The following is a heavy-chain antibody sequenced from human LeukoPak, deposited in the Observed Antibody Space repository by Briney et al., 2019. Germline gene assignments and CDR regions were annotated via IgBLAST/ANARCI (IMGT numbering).Heavy chain of an antibody. CDR2: INHSGST. CDR3: ARVPVGDYYYYMDV. CDR1: GESFSGYY. V-gene: IGHV4-34*01. D-gene: IGHD3-16*01. Sequence: SETMSLTCAVYGESFSGYYWSWIRQPPGKGLEWIGEINHSGSTNYNPSLKSRVTISVDTSKNQFPLKLSSVTAADTAVYYCARVPVGDYYYYMDVWGKGTTVTVSS. J-gene: IGHJ6*03.